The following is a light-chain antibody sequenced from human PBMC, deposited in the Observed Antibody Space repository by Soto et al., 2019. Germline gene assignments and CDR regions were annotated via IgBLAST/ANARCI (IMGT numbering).Light chain of an antibody. CDR3: QSYDSSNHWV. Sequence: NFMLTQPHSGSESPGKTVTISCTRSSGSIASNYVQWYQQRPGSAPTTVIYEDNQRPSGVPDRFSGSIDSSSNSASLTISGLKTEDEADYYCQSYDSSNHWVFGGGTKVTVL. J-gene: IGLJ3*02. CDR1: SGSIASNY. V-gene: IGLV6-57*04. CDR2: EDN.